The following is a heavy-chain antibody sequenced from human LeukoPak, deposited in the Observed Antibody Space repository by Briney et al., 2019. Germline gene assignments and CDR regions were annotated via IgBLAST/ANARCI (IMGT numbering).Heavy chain of an antibody. V-gene: IGHV4-34*01. CDR3: ARGWDGYYNPWFDY. CDR2: INHSGST. Sequence: SETLSLTCAVYGGSFSGYYWSWIRQPPGKGLEWLGEINHSGSTNYNPSLKSRVTISVDTSKNQFSLKLSSVTAADTAVYYCARGWDGYYNPWFDYWGQGTLVTVSS. CDR1: GGSFSGYY. J-gene: IGHJ4*02. D-gene: IGHD3-9*01.